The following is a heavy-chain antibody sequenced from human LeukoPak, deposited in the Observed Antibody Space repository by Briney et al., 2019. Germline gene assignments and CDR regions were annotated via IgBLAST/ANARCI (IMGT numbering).Heavy chain of an antibody. CDR1: GFTFSNYW. CDR3: ATFSSSNGREFQY. CDR2: IQQHGSET. Sequence: GGSLRLSCEGSGFTFSNYWMSWVRQAPGKGLEWVANIQQHGSETYYGDSVKGRFTISRDNAKNSLYLQMNSLRAEDTAVYYCATFSSSNGREFQYWGQGTLVTVSS. D-gene: IGHD2-2*01. J-gene: IGHJ1*01. V-gene: IGHV3-7*01.